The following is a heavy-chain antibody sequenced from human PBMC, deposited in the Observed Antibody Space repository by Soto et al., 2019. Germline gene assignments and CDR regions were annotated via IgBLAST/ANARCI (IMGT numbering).Heavy chain of an antibody. J-gene: IGHJ4*02. CDR1: GFTFSSFT. Sequence: GGSLRLSCAASGFTFSSFTMHWVRQAPGKGLEWVAPISRSSIYIYYSDSLKGRVTISRDNAKNSLYLQMSSLRPEDMAVYKCVREGHYYFDYWGQGALVTVSS. CDR2: ISRSSIYI. V-gene: IGHV3-21*01. CDR3: VREGHYYFDY.